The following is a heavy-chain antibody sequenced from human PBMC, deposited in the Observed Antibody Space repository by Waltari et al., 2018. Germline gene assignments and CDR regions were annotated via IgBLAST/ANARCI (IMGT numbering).Heavy chain of an antibody. V-gene: IGHV1-46*01. CDR1: GYTFPNYF. CDR3: ARDHDVGSGTYSHNWFDP. J-gene: IGHJ5*02. Sequence: QVQLVQSGAEVKKPGASVKVSCQASGYTFPNYFMHWVRQAPGQGLEWMGIINPTDGSTTYRQKFQDRVTMTRDTSTSTFYMELSSLRSDDTAVYYCARDHDVGSGTYSHNWFDPWGQGTLVTVSS. CDR2: INPTDGST. D-gene: IGHD3-10*01.